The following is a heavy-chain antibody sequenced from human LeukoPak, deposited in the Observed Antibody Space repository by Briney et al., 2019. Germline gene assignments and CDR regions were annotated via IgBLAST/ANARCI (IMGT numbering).Heavy chain of an antibody. CDR2: IYPGDSDT. CDR3: ASPYATNDFDSNSY. V-gene: IGHV5-51*01. Sequence: GESLKISCKGSGHNLTSYWIGWVRQMPGKGLEWMGIIYPGDSDTRYSPSFQGQVTISADKSISTAYLQWSSLKASDTAIYYCASPYATNDFDSNSYWGQGTLVTVSS. J-gene: IGHJ4*02. D-gene: IGHD3-22*01. CDR1: GHNLTSYW.